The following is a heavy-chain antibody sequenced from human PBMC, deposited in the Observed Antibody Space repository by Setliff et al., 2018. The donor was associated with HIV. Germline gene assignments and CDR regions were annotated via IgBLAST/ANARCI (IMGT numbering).Heavy chain of an antibody. V-gene: IGHV4-59*08. Sequence: SETLSLTCTVSGGSINTYWSWIRQPPGKGLEWIGYIKYSGSTNFNPSLESRLAMSVDMSKNHFSLKLRSVTAADTAVYYCARHGHFYDSSSSDAFDIWGHGTMVTVSS. D-gene: IGHD3-22*01. J-gene: IGHJ3*02. CDR1: GGSINTY. CDR2: IKYSGST. CDR3: ARHGHFYDSSSSDAFDI.